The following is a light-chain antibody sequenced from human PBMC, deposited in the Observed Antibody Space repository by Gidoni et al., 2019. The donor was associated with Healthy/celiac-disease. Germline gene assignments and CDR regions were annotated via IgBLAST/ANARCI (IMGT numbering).Light chain of an antibody. CDR1: QGISSY. CDR3: QQYYSYPLT. V-gene: IGKV1-8*01. J-gene: IGKJ4*01. CDR2: AAS. Sequence: AIRMTQSPSSFSASTGDRVTITCRASQGISSYLAWYQQQPGTAPKLLIYAASTLQSGVPSRFSGSGSGTDFTLTISCLQSEDFATYYCQQYYSYPLTFGGGTKVEIK.